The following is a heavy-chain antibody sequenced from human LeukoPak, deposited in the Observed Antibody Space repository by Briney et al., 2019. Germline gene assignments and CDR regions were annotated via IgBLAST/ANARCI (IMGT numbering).Heavy chain of an antibody. Sequence: PSETLSLTCTVSGGSISSSSYYWGWIRQPPGKGLEWIGSIYYSGSTYYNPSLKSRVTISVDTSKNQLSLKLSSVTAADTAVYYCARHYYDSSGYSTFDYWGQGTLVTVSS. CDR1: GGSISSSSYY. J-gene: IGHJ4*02. D-gene: IGHD3-22*01. CDR3: ARHYYDSSGYSTFDY. V-gene: IGHV4-39*07. CDR2: IYYSGST.